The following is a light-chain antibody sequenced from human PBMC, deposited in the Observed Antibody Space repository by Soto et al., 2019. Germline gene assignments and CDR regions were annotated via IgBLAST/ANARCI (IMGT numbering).Light chain of an antibody. V-gene: IGKV1-9*01. CDR3: QQFNAYPFT. J-gene: IGKJ4*01. CDR1: QGISDY. CDR2: GAS. Sequence: DIQLTQSPSFLSASVGDRVTISCRASQGISDYLAWYQQKPGKAPKLLIYGASTLQSGVPSRFSGSASGTEFTPTISSLQPEDFATFFCQQFNAYPFTFGGGTKLEIK.